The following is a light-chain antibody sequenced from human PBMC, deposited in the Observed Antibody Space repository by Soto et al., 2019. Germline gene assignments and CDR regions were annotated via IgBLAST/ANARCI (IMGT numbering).Light chain of an antibody. Sequence: DIQMTQSPSSLSASVGDRVTITCQASQDIRNYLNWYQQKPGKAPKLLIYDASNLETGVPSRFSGSGSGRNFTFTISSLKPEDIVKYYCQQCNELLTFGGGTRIEIK. J-gene: IGKJ4*01. CDR3: QQCNELLT. V-gene: IGKV1-33*01. CDR1: QDIRNY. CDR2: DAS.